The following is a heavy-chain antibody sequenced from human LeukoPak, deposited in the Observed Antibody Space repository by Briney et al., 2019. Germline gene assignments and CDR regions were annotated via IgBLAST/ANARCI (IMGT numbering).Heavy chain of an antibody. D-gene: IGHD2-2*01. V-gene: IGHV4-39*01. CDR3: ASPIGGTSWYYFDY. Sequence: SETLSLTCSVSSGSISSYHWSWIRQPPGKGLEWIGSIYYSGSTYYNPSLKSRVTISVDTSKNQFSLKLSSVTAADTAVYYCASPIGGTSWYYFDYWGQGTLVTVSS. J-gene: IGHJ4*02. CDR2: IYYSGST. CDR1: SGSISSYH.